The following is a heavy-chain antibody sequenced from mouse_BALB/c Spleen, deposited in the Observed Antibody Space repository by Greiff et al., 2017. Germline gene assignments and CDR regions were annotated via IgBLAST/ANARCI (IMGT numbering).Heavy chain of an antibody. V-gene: IGHV3-6*02. D-gene: IGHD1-1*01. CDR1: GYSITSGYY. CDR2: ISYDGSN. Sequence: EVQVVESGPGLVKPSQSLSLTCSVTGYSITSGYYWNWIRQFPGNKLEWMGYISYDGSNNYNPSLKNRISITRDTSKNQFFLKLNSVTTEDTATYYCARGPYYYWYFDVWGAGTTVTVSS. CDR3: ARGPYYYWYFDV. J-gene: IGHJ1*01.